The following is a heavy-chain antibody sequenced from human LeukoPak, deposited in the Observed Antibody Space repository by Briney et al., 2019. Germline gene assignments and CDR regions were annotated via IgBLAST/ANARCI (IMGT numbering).Heavy chain of an antibody. J-gene: IGHJ2*01. CDR2: INHSGST. CDR3: ARVNGSYWYFDL. CDR1: GGSFSGYY. Sequence: SETLSLTCAVYGGSFSGYYWSWIRQPPGKGLEWIGEINHSGSTNYNPSLKSRVTISVDTSKIHFSLKLSSVTAADTAVYYCARVNGSYWYFDLWGRGTLVTVSS. D-gene: IGHD2-8*01. V-gene: IGHV4-34*01.